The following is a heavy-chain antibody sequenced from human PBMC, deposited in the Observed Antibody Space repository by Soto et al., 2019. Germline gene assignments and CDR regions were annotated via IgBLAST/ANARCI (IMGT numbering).Heavy chain of an antibody. J-gene: IGHJ4*02. CDR2: FDPEDGET. CDR1: GYTLTELS. D-gene: IGHD6-6*01. Sequence: ASVKVSCKVSGYTLTELSMHWVRQAPGKGLEWMGGFDPEDGETIYAQKFQGRVTMTEDTSTDTAYMELSSLRSEDTAVYYCATRAWAYSSSSFDYWGQGTLVIVSS. CDR3: ATRAWAYSSSSFDY. V-gene: IGHV1-24*01.